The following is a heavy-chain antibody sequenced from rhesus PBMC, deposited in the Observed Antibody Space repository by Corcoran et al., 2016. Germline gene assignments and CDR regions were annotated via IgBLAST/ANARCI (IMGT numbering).Heavy chain of an antibody. Sequence: QVTLKESGPALVKPTQTLTLTCTFSGFSLSTWGMGVGWIRQPPGKALEWLASIYWDDDKYYSTSLKSRLTISKDTSKNQVVLTMTNMDPVDTATYYCARVLYYEDDYGYPYDYWGQGVLVTVSS. V-gene: IGHV2S1*01. CDR1: GFSLSTWGMG. J-gene: IGHJ4*01. CDR3: ARVLYYEDDYGYPYDY. CDR2: IYWDDDK. D-gene: IGHD3-9*01.